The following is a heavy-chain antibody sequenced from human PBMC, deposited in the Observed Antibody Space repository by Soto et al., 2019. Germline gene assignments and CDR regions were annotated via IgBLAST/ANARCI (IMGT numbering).Heavy chain of an antibody. D-gene: IGHD3-22*01. CDR1: GYTFTNFG. CDR3: ARVYKERYSVDDRQWLSDAFDI. J-gene: IGHJ3*02. V-gene: IGHV1-18*01. Sequence: ASVKVSCKASGYTFTNFGISWVRQAPGQGLEWMGWISAYNGNTNYAQKFQGRVTMTRNTSISTAYMELSSLRSDDTAVYYCARVYKERYSVDDRQWLSDAFDIWGQGTMVTVSS. CDR2: ISAYNGNT.